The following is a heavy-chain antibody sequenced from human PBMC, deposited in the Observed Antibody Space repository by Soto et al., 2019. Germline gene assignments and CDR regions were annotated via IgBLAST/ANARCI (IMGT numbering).Heavy chain of an antibody. D-gene: IGHD6-19*01. V-gene: IGHV3-15*07. J-gene: IGHJ4*02. CDR2: IKSKTDGGTT. Sequence: GGSLRLSCAASGFTFSNAWMNWVRQAPGKGLEWVGRIKSKTDGGTTDYAAPVKGRFTISRDDSKNTLYLQMNSLKTEDTAVYYCTTQESIAVAGTLMEFDYWGQGTLVTVSS. CDR3: TTQESIAVAGTLMEFDY. CDR1: GFTFSNAW.